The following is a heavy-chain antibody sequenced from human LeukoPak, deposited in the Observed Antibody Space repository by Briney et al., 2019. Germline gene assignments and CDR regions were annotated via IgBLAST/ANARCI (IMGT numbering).Heavy chain of an antibody. Sequence: SETLSLTCAVYGGSFSGYYWSWIRQPPGKGLEWIGEINHSGSTNYNPSLTSRVTISVDTSKNQFSLKLSSVTAADTAVYYCARLSVAGGISYWGQGTLVTVSS. CDR2: INHSGST. CDR3: ARLSVAGGISY. J-gene: IGHJ4*02. CDR1: GGSFSGYY. V-gene: IGHV4-34*01. D-gene: IGHD2-15*01.